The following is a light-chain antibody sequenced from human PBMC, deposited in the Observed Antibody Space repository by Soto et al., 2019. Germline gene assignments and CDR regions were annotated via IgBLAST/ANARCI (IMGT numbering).Light chain of an antibody. CDR3: TTWDDGLSAYV. V-gene: IGLV1-44*01. CDR2: SNS. Sequence: SLLTQPLSASGTPGQRVTFSCSGSSSNIGGNTVSWFQHLPRTAPKLLIFSNSQRPSGVPDRFSGAKSGTSASLAISGLQSEDEANYYCTTWDDGLSAYVFGTGTKVTVL. J-gene: IGLJ1*01. CDR1: SSNIGGNT.